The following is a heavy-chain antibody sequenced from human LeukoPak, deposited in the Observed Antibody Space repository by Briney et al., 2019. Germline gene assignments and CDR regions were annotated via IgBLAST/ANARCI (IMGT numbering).Heavy chain of an antibody. Sequence: SETLSLTCTVSGGSISSYYWSWIRQPPGKGQEWIGYIYYSGSTNYNPSLKSRVTISVDTSKNQFSLKLSSVTAADTAVYYCARLGGSGSYYRDYWGQGTLVTVSS. CDR1: GGSISSYY. CDR3: ARLGGSGSYYRDY. D-gene: IGHD3-10*01. CDR2: IYYSGST. V-gene: IGHV4-59*01. J-gene: IGHJ4*02.